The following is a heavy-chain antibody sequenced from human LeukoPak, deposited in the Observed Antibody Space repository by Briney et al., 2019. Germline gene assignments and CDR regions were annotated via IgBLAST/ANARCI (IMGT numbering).Heavy chain of an antibody. V-gene: IGHV3-9*01. CDR2: ISWNSGSI. Sequence: GGSLRLSCAASGFTFDDYAMHWVRQAPGEGLEWVSGISWNSGSIGYADSVKGRFTISRDNAKNSLYLQMNSLRAEDTALYYCAKSPGWLVKQEFDPWGQGTLVTVSS. CDR1: GFTFDDYA. J-gene: IGHJ5*02. D-gene: IGHD6-19*01. CDR3: AKSPGWLVKQEFDP.